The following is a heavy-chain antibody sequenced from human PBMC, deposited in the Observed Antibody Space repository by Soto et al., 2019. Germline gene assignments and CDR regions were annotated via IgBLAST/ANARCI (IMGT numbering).Heavy chain of an antibody. CDR1: GFSFVNYA. CDR2: LSGSGTST. CDR3: AKATTNGGWFNPFDS. J-gene: IGHJ4*02. D-gene: IGHD6-19*01. Sequence: LRLSCAASGFSFVNYAMNWVRQAPGKGLEWVSGLSGSGTSTYYADSVKGRFTISRDNSRDTLFLQMNSLTADDTAVYYCAKATTNGGWFNPFDSWGQGALVTVS. V-gene: IGHV3-23*01.